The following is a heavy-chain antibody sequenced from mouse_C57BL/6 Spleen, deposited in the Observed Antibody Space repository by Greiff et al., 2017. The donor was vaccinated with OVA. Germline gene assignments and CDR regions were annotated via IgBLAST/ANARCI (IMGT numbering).Heavy chain of an antibody. CDR3: ARLYGSSWYFDV. CDR2: ISGGGGNT. CDR1: GFTFSSYT. Sequence: DVKLVESGGGLVKPGGSLKLSCAASGFTFSSYTMSWVRQTPEKRLEWVATISGGGGNTYYPDSVKGRFTISRDNAKNTLYLQMSSLRSEDTALYYCARLYGSSWYFDVWGTGTTVTVSS. V-gene: IGHV5-9*01. D-gene: IGHD1-1*01. J-gene: IGHJ1*03.